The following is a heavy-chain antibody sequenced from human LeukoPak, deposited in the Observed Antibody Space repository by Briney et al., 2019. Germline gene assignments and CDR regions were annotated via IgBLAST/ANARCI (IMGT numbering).Heavy chain of an antibody. CDR3: SREGYSGSVTHKGNDF. CDR2: IRSKAYGGTA. V-gene: IGHV3-49*04. Sequence: HPGGSLRLSCTASGFTFGDYVMTWVRQAPGKGLEWVACIRSKAYGGTAEYAASVKGRFIVSRDDSKSFAFLQMNSLRIEDTAVYYCSREGYSGSVTHKGNDFWGQGTLVTVSS. J-gene: IGHJ4*02. CDR1: GFTFGDYV. D-gene: IGHD3-10*01.